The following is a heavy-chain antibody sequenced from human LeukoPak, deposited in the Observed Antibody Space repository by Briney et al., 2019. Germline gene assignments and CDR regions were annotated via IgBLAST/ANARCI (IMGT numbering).Heavy chain of an antibody. J-gene: IGHJ4*02. CDR2: ISYDGSNK. D-gene: IGHD3-10*01. CDR3: ARPWFGELLGFDY. V-gene: IGHV3-30*03. Sequence: GRSLRLSRAASGFTFSSYGMHWVRQAPAKGLDWVAVISYDGSNKYYADSVKGRFTISRDNSKNTLYLQMNSLRAEDTAVYYCARPWFGELLGFDYWGQGTLVTVSS. CDR1: GFTFSSYG.